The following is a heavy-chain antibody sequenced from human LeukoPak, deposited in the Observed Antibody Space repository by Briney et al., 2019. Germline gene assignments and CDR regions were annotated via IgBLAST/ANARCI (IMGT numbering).Heavy chain of an antibody. J-gene: IGHJ4*02. CDR3: ARHGDYCFDL. CDR2: IKQDGTSK. CDR1: GFTFSRSW. Sequence: GGSLRLSCAASGFTFSRSWMGGVRQAPGKGLEWVANIKQDGTSKYYVDSVMGRFIISRDNAENSVYLQMNSLSAGDTAVYYCARHGDYCFDLWGPGTRVTVSS. V-gene: IGHV3-7*02. D-gene: IGHD2-21*01.